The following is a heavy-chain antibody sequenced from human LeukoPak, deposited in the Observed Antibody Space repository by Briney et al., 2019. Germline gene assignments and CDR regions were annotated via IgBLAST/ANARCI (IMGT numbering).Heavy chain of an antibody. D-gene: IGHD3-22*01. CDR2: INYSGST. V-gene: IGHV4-34*01. CDR3: ARDASYDSSGYSN. CDR1: GGSFSGYY. J-gene: IGHJ4*02. Sequence: SETLSLTCAVYGGSFSGYYWSWIRQPPGKGLEWIGEINYSGSTNYNPSLKSRVTISVDTSKNQFSLKLSSVTAADTAVYYCARDASYDSSGYSNWGQGTLVTVSS.